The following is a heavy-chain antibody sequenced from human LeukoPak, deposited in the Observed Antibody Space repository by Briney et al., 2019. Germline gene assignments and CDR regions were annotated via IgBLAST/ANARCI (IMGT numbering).Heavy chain of an antibody. V-gene: IGHV3-66*01. CDR3: VRVKLISGRHQVQIYYFDY. CDR1: GFTFTNYG. Sequence: PGGSLRLSCAASGFTFTNYGMNWVRQAPGKGLEWVSVIYSGGSTYYADSVKGRFTISRDNSKNTLYLQMNSLRAEDTAIYYCVRVKLISGRHQVQIYYFDYWGQGTLVTVSS. CDR2: IYSGGST. J-gene: IGHJ4*02. D-gene: IGHD3-10*01.